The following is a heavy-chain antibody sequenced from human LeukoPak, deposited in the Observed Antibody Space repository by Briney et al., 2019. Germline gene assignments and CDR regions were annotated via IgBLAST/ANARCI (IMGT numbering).Heavy chain of an antibody. J-gene: IGHJ6*03. CDR1: GYTFTSYG. V-gene: IGHV1-18*01. CDR3: ARAKYYYYMDV. CDR2: ISAYNGKT. Sequence: ASVKVSCKASGYTFTSYGISWVRQAPGQGLEWMGWISAYNGKTKFLQNFQGRVTMTTDVSTSTVYMELRSLRSDDTAVYYCARAKYYYYMDVWGKGTTVTVSS.